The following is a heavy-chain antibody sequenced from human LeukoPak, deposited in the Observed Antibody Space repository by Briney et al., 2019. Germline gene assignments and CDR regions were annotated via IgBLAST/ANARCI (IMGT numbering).Heavy chain of an antibody. V-gene: IGHV3-23*01. D-gene: IGHD3-22*01. CDR2: ISGSGGST. CDR1: GFTFTSYA. CDR3: AKGGSRVRAWLVLAE. J-gene: IGHJ4*02. Sequence: GGSLRLSCAASGFTFTSYAMSWVRQAPGQGLEGVSAISGSGGSTYYADSVKGRFTISRDSSKNTPYLQMNSLRSDDTAVYYCAKGGSRVRAWLVLAEWGEGTLVTVSS.